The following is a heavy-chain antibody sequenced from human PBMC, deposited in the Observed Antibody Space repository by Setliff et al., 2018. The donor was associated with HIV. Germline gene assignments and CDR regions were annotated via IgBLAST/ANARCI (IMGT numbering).Heavy chain of an antibody. V-gene: IGHV3-15*01. CDR3: ARSPTRRVRQNSWGLPSYYYYYMDV. CDR2: VKSKTDGWTT. D-gene: IGHD3-10*01. J-gene: IGHJ6*03. Sequence: PGGSLRLSCAASGFTFSNGWMSWVRQAPGKGLEWVGRVKSKTDGWTTDYAAPVKGRFTISRDDSKNTLYLQMNSLKTEDTAVYYCARSPTRRVRQNSWGLPSYYYYYMDVWGKGTTVTVSS. CDR1: GFTFSNGW.